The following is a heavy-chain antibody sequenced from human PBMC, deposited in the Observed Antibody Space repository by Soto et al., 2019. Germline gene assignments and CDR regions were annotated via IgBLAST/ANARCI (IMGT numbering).Heavy chain of an antibody. V-gene: IGHV5-51*01. J-gene: IGHJ3*02. Sequence: GESLKISCKGSGNSFSTYWIAWVRQMPGKGLEWMGIIYLGDSDTIYSPSFQGQVSISADESISTAYLQWSSLKASDTAMYYCATSSKPFPRLGYCSSTSCPGVFDMWGQGTMVTVSS. D-gene: IGHD2-2*01. CDR3: ATSSKPFPRLGYCSSTSCPGVFDM. CDR2: IYLGDSDT. CDR1: GNSFSTYW.